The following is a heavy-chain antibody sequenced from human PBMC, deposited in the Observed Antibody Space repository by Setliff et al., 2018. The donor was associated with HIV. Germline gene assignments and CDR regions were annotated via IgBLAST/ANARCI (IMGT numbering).Heavy chain of an antibody. V-gene: IGHV4-61*09. CDR3: ARGRRSSGWYVYH. CDR2: IYTSGST. CDR1: GGSISSGSYY. D-gene: IGHD6-19*01. Sequence: LSLTCTVSGGSISSGSYYWSWIRQPAGKGLEWIGHIYTSGSTNYNPSPKSRVTISVDTSKNQFSLKLSSATAADTAVYYCARGRRSSGWYVYHWGQGTLVTVSS. J-gene: IGHJ4*02.